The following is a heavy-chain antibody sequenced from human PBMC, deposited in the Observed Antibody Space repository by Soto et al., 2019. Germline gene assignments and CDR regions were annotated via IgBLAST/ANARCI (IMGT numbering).Heavy chain of an antibody. CDR3: AHSSYYDFWSGYYAVRDYFDY. CDR1: GFSLSTSGVG. Sequence: SGPTLVNPTQTLTLTCTFSGFSLSTSGVGVGWIRQPPGKALEWLALIYWDDDKRYSPSLKSRLTITKDTSKNQVVLTMTNMDPVDTATYYCAHSSYYDFWSGYYAVRDYFDYWGQGTLVTVSS. V-gene: IGHV2-5*02. D-gene: IGHD3-3*01. J-gene: IGHJ4*02. CDR2: IYWDDDK.